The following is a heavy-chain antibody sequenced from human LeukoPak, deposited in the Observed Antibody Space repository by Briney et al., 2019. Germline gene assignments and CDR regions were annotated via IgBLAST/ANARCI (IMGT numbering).Heavy chain of an antibody. D-gene: IGHD2/OR15-2a*01. Sequence: GSLRLSCAASGFSVSDYCMNWVRQAPGKGLEWVSFIYSDGSTYYADSVKGRFTISRDNSKNTLYLQMNSLRVEDTAVYYCARDDVPVIWGQGTLVTVSS. J-gene: IGHJ4*02. CDR1: GFSVSDYC. CDR2: IYSDGST. CDR3: ARDDVPVI. V-gene: IGHV3-53*01.